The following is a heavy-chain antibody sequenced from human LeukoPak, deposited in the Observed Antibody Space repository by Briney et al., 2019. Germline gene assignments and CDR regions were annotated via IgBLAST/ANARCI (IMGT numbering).Heavy chain of an antibody. V-gene: IGHV4-59*01. CDR2: IYYSGST. Sequence: SETLSLTCTVSGGSISSYYWSWIRQPPGKGLEWIGYIYYSGSTNYNPSLKSRVTISVDTSKNQFSLKLSSVTAADTAVYYCARDRTVFGVAPSFDYWGQGTLVTVSS. J-gene: IGHJ4*02. CDR1: GGSISSYY. D-gene: IGHD3-3*01. CDR3: ARDRTVFGVAPSFDY.